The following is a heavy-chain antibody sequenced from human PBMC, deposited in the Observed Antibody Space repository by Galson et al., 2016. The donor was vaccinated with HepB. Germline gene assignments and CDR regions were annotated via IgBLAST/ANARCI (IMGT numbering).Heavy chain of an antibody. CDR1: GYTLTSHA. J-gene: IGHJ3*01. CDR3: ARPFGSGNYDAFDV. V-gene: IGHV1-18*04. Sequence: VKVSCKASGYTLTSHAINWVRQAPGQGLEWMGWISAHNGNTNYAQSLQGRVTLTTETSTNTAYMELRSLRSDDTALYYCARPFGSGNYDAFDVWGQGTMGTVSS. D-gene: IGHD3-10*01. CDR2: ISAHNGNT.